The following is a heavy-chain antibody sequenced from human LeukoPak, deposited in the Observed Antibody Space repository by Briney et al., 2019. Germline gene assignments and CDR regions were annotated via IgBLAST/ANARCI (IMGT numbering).Heavy chain of an antibody. CDR3: ARESRESCAAFDI. CDR1: GFTFRTYS. CDR2: INSGGSSI. Sequence: PGGSLRLSCAASGFTFRTYSMNWVRQAPGKGLEWVSYINSGGSSIFYADSVKGRFTISRDNAKNSLYLQMNSLRDEDTAAYYCARESRESCAAFDIWGQGTMVTVSS. J-gene: IGHJ3*02. V-gene: IGHV3-48*02.